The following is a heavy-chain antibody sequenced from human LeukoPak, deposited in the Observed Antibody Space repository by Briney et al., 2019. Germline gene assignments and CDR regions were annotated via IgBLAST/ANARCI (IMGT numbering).Heavy chain of an antibody. CDR1: GFTFSSHS. D-gene: IGHD3-10*01. CDR2: ISSSSSAI. Sequence: GGSLRPSCAASGFTFSSHSMNWVRQAPGKGLEWVSYISSSSSAIYYADSVKGRFTISRDNAKNSLYLQMISLRAEDTAVYYCARVDYTIVPYYFNYWGQGTLVTVSS. V-gene: IGHV3-48*01. J-gene: IGHJ4*02. CDR3: ARVDYTIVPYYFNY.